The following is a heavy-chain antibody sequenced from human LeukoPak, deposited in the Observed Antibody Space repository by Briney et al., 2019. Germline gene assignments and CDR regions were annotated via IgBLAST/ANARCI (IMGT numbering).Heavy chain of an antibody. V-gene: IGHV4-31*02. CDR3: ARDLGRRYFDY. Sequence: LRLSCAASGFTFSSYEMNWVRQAPGKGLEWIGYIYYTGSTYYNPSLKSRITISVDTSKNQFSLKLSSVTAADTAVYYCARDLGRRYFDYWGQGTLVTVSS. CDR2: IYYTGST. CDR1: GFTFSSYE. J-gene: IGHJ4*02.